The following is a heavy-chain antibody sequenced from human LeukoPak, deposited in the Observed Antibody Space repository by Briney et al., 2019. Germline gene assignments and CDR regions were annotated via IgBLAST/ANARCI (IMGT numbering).Heavy chain of an antibody. CDR1: GGSFSGHY. V-gene: IGHV4-34*01. Sequence: SETLSLTCAVSGGSFSGHYWNWIRQPPGKGLEWIGEINHSGSTNYNPSLKSRVTISVDTSKNQFSLKLSSVTAADTAVYYCARHHTEHSSSWYAFDYWGQGTLVTASS. J-gene: IGHJ4*02. CDR2: INHSGST. CDR3: ARHHTEHSSSWYAFDY. D-gene: IGHD6-13*01.